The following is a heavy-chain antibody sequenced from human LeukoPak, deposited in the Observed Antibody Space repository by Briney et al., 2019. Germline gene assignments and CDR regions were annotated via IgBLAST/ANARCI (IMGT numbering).Heavy chain of an antibody. CDR2: ISNDGGNK. V-gene: IGHV3-30*18. J-gene: IGHJ4*02. CDR1: GFSFSNYG. Sequence: GGSLRLSCAASGFSFSNYGLHWVRQAPGKGLEWVAVISNDGGNKYYADSVKGRFTISRDNSNNTLYLQMNSLRAEDTAVYFCAKDDFSRGGSDYWGQGTLVTVSS. D-gene: IGHD5-24*01. CDR3: AKDDFSRGGSDY.